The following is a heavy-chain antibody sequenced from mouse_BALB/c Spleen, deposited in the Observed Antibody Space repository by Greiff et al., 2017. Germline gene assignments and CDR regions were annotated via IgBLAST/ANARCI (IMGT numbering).Heavy chain of an antibody. CDR3: ARWSFAMDY. CDR2: IYPYNGGT. J-gene: IGHJ4*01. CDR1: GYTFTDYN. V-gene: IGHV1S29*02. Sequence: VHVKQSGPELVKPGASVKISCKASGYTFTDYNMHWVKQSHGKSLEWIGYIYPYNGGTGYNQKFKSKATLTVDNSSSTAYMELRSLTSEDSAVYYCARWSFAMDYWGQGTSVTVSS.